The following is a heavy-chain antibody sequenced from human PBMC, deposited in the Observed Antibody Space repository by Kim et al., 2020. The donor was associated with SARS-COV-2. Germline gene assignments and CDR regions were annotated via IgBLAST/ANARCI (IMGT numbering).Heavy chain of an antibody. D-gene: IGHD3-10*01. V-gene: IGHV3-43D*03. J-gene: IGHJ6*02. Sequence: GGSLRLSCAASGFTFDDYAMHWVRQAPGKGLEWVSLISWDGGSTYYADSVKGRFTISRDNSKNSLYLQMNSLRAEDTALYYCAKDMRPEEGITMVRGSPRDYYYGMDVWGQGTTVTVSS. CDR1: GFTFDDYA. CDR3: AKDMRPEEGITMVRGSPRDYYYGMDV. CDR2: ISWDGGST.